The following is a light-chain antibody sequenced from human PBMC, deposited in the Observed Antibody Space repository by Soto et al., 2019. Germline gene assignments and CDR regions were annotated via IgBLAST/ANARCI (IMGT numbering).Light chain of an antibody. CDR1: SSDVGAYNY. CDR2: EVS. J-gene: IGLJ1*01. Sequence: QSVLTXPPXXXXXXGQSVTISCTGTSSDVGAYNYVSWYQQHPGKAPKLMIYEVSKRPSGVPDRFSGSKSGNTASLTVSGLQAEDEADYYCSSHAGSNNYVFGTGTKLTVL. V-gene: IGLV2-8*01. CDR3: SSHAGSNNYV.